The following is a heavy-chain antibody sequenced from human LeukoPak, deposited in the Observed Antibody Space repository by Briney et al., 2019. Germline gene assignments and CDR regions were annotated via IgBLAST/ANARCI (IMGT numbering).Heavy chain of an antibody. CDR3: AKALFGRPEGGFDY. CDR2: ISGSGGST. D-gene: IGHD1-14*01. Sequence: GGSLRLSCAASGFTFSSYAMSWVRQAPGKGLEWVSAISGSGGSTYYADSVKGRFTISKDNSKNTLYLQMNSLRAEDTAVYYCAKALFGRPEGGFDYWGQRTLVTVSS. J-gene: IGHJ4*02. CDR1: GFTFSSYA. V-gene: IGHV3-23*01.